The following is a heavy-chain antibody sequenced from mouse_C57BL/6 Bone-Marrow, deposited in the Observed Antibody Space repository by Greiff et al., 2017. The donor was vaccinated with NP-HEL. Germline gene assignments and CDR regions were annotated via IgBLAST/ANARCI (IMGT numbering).Heavy chain of an antibody. CDR1: GFTFSDYY. CDR3: ARRMDY. J-gene: IGHJ4*01. V-gene: IGHV5-12*01. CDR2: ISNGGGST. Sequence: DVKLVESGGGLVQPGGSLKLSCAASGFTFSDYYMYWVRQTPEKRLEWVAYISNGGGSTYYPDTVKGRFTISRDNAKNTLYLQMSRLKAEDTAMYCCARRMDYWGQGTSVTVSS.